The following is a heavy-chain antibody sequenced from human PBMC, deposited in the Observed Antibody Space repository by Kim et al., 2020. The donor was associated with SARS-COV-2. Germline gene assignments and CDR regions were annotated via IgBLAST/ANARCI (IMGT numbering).Heavy chain of an antibody. Sequence: TYPPSLKSRFTISVGTSKTQFPLKLSSLPAADTAVYYCARGIAAAVPFDYWGQGTLVTVSS. J-gene: IGHJ4*02. CDR3: ARGIAAAVPFDY. V-gene: IGHV4-34*01. D-gene: IGHD6-13*01.